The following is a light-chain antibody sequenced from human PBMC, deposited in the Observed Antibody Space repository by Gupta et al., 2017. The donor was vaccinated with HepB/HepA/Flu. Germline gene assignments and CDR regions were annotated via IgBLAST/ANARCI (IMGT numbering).Light chain of an antibody. CDR2: KAS. V-gene: IGKV1-5*03. J-gene: IGKJ2*01. CDR1: QSISSW. CDR3: QQYTSYWYT. Sequence: DIQMTQSPSTLSASVGDRVTITCRASQSISSWLAWYQQKPGKAPKLLIYKASTLEGGVPSRFSGSGSGTEFTLTISSLQPDDFATYHCQQYTSYWYTFGQGTKLEIK.